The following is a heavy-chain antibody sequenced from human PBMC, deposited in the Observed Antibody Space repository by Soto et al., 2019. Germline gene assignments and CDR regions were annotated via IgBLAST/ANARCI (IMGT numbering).Heavy chain of an antibody. CDR1: GDSISGSPYF. V-gene: IGHV4-39*01. Sequence: QLQESGPGLVMPSETLSLTCPVSGDSISGSPYFWGWIRQPPGKRLEWIGSIFYDGYTLYTPSLKSRVTISVDTSKNQFSLKLTSVAAADTAIYFCARLQAAVPHYWGQGILVTVSS. J-gene: IGHJ4*02. D-gene: IGHD6-13*01. CDR3: ARLQAAVPHY. CDR2: IFYDGYT.